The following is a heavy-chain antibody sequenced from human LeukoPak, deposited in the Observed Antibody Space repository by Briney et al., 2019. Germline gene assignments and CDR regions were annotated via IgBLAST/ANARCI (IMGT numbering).Heavy chain of an antibody. Sequence: GGSLRLSCSASGFTFSSYEMNWVRQAPGKGLEWVSYISSSSSTIYYADSVKGRFTISRDNAKNSLYLQMNSLRAEDTAVFYCARERTVNNYYYYYMDVWGKGTTVTVSS. CDR2: ISSSSSTI. D-gene: IGHD4-17*01. CDR1: GFTFSSYE. V-gene: IGHV3-48*01. J-gene: IGHJ6*03. CDR3: ARERTVNNYYYYYMDV.